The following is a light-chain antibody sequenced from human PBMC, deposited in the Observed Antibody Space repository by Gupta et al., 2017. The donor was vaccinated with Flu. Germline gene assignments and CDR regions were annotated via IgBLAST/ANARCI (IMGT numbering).Light chain of an antibody. CDR1: SSDVGSYNL. CDR3: CSDAFSSTYV. Sequence: QSALTQPPSVSRPHGRSITIACTGTSSDVGSYNLVSWYQQHPGKAPKLMIYEGSKRTSGVTNRFSGSKSVNTASLTISGRQAEDEADYYCCSDAFSSTYVFGTGTKATVL. J-gene: IGLJ1*01. CDR2: EGS. V-gene: IGLV2-23*01.